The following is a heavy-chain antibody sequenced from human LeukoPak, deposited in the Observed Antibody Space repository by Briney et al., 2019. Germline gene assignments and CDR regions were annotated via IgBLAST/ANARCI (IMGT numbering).Heavy chain of an antibody. V-gene: IGHV4-34*01. J-gene: IGHJ4*02. CDR1: GGSFSGYY. D-gene: IGHD6-13*01. Sequence: SETLSLTCAVYGGSFSGYYWSWIRQPPGKGLEWIGEINHSGSTNYNPSLKSRVTISVDTSKNQSSLKLSSVTAADTAVYYCAGHETSYSSSWYYFDYWGQGTLVTVSS. CDR2: INHSGST. CDR3: AGHETSYSSSWYYFDY.